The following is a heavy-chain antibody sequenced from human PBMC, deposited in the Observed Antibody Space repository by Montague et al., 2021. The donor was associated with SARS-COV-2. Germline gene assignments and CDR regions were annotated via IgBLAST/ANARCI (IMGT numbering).Heavy chain of an antibody. Sequence: CAISGDSVSSNSAAWSWVRQSPSRGLERLGRTYYRSKWHNDYAVSVKSRITINPDTSKNQFSLQLKSVTPEDTAVYYCARGWVATIPHMDNWGQGSLVIVAS. J-gene: IGHJ4*02. V-gene: IGHV6-1*01. D-gene: IGHD5-12*01. CDR2: TYYRSKWHN. CDR3: ARGWVATIPHMDN. CDR1: GDSVSSNSAA.